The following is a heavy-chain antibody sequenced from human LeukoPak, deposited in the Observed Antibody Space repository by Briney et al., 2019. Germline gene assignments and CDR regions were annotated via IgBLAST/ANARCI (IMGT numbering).Heavy chain of an antibody. CDR3: ARQISDCYYYYIDV. CDR1: GGSITSSSYY. V-gene: IGHV4-39*01. CDR2: IYYGGTT. J-gene: IGHJ6*03. Sequence: SETLSLTCTVSGGSITSSSYYWGWIRQPPGKGLEWIGNIYYGGTTYYNSSLKSRVTISEDTSKNRFSLMLTSVTAADTAVYYCARQISDCYYYYIDVWGKGTTVIVSS.